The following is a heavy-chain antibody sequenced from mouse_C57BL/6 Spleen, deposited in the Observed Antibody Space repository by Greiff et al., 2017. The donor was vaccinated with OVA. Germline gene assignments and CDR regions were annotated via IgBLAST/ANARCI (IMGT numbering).Heavy chain of an antibody. Sequence: ESGPGLVKPSQSLSLTCSVTGYSITSGYYWNWIRQFPGNKLEWMGYISYDGSNNYIPSLKNRISITRDTSKNQFFLKLNSVTTEDTATYYCASGDAFAYWGQGTLVTVSA. CDR1: GYSITSGYY. CDR3: ASGDAFAY. D-gene: IGHD3-3*01. V-gene: IGHV3-6*01. J-gene: IGHJ3*01. CDR2: ISYDGSN.